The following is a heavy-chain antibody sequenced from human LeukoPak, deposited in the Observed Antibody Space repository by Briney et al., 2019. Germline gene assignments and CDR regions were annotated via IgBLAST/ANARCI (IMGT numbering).Heavy chain of an antibody. Sequence: GGSLRLSCAASGFTFSNYWMSWVRQAPGKGLEWVTSIKQDGSEKYYVDSVKGRFTISRDNAKNSLYLQMNSLRAEDTAVYFCARDKGCASWGQGTLVTVSS. D-gene: IGHD2-21*01. CDR1: GFTFSNYW. V-gene: IGHV3-7*01. CDR2: IKQDGSEK. CDR3: ARDKGCAS. J-gene: IGHJ4*02.